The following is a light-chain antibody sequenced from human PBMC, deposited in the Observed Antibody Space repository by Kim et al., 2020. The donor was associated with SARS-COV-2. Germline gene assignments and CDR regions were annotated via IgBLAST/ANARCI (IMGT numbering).Light chain of an antibody. CDR2: LGS. V-gene: IGKV2-28*01. Sequence: PASISCKSSQSLVIGNGNNYLDWYLQKPGQSPQLLIYLGSNRASGVPDRFSGSGSGTDFTLRISRVEAEDVGVFYCMQTQQIPRTFGQGTRLEIK. CDR3: MQTQQIPRT. J-gene: IGKJ5*01. CDR1: QSLVIGNGNNY.